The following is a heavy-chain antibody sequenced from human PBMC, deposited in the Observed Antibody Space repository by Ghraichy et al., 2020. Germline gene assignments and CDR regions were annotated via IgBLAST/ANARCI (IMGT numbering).Heavy chain of an antibody. CDR3: ARHGPSGNYDTTGHDY. V-gene: IGHV4-59*08. CDR2: IHSSGST. D-gene: IGHD3-22*01. Sequence: SQTLSLTCTVSSGSISGYYWSWIRQSPERGLEWIGYIHSSGSTRYNPSLMSRVTISVDTSKNQVSLKLNSATAADTAVYYCARHGPSGNYDTTGHDYWGQGTLVTVS. J-gene: IGHJ4*02. CDR1: SGSISGYY.